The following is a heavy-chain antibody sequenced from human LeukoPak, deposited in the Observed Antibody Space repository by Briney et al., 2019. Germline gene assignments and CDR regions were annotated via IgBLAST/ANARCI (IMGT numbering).Heavy chain of an antibody. J-gene: IGHJ4*02. D-gene: IGHD3-22*01. V-gene: IGHV3-7*03. CDR1: GFTFSSYW. CDR2: IKQDGSEK. CDR3: ARGRRRVSSGYYLDY. Sequence: GGSLRLSCAASGFTFSSYWMSWVRQAPGKGLEWVANIKQDGSEKYYVDSVKGRFTISRDNAKNSLYLQMNSLRAEDTAVYYCARGRRRVSSGYYLDYWGQGTLVTVSS.